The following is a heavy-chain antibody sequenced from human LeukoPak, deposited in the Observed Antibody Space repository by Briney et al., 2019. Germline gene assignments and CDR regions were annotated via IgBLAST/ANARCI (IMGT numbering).Heavy chain of an antibody. CDR2: IYYSGST. CDR1: GGSISSYY. Sequence: KPSETPSPTFTVSGGSISSYYWGWVRQPPGKGLGWIGYIYYSGSTNYNPSLKSRVTISVDTSKNQFSLKLSSVTAADTAVYYCARGRAAGYFDYWGQGTLVTVSS. J-gene: IGHJ4*02. D-gene: IGHD6-13*01. V-gene: IGHV4-59*01. CDR3: ARGRAAGYFDY.